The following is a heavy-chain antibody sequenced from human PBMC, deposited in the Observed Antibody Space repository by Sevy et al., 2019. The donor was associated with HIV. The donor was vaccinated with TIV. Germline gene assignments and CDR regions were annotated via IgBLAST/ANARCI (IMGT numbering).Heavy chain of an antibody. J-gene: IGHJ6*02. Sequence: ASVKVSCKVSGYTLTELSMHCVRQAPGKGLEWMGGFDPEDGETIYAQKFQGRVTMTEDTSTDTAYMELSSLRSEDTAVYYRATVSSIVRGVIGAGYYYGMDVWGQGTTVTVSS. CDR2: FDPEDGET. V-gene: IGHV1-24*01. D-gene: IGHD3-10*01. CDR1: GYTLTELS. CDR3: ATVSSIVRGVIGAGYYYGMDV.